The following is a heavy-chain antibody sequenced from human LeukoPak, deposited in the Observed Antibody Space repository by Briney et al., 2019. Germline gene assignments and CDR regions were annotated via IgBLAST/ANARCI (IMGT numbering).Heavy chain of an antibody. CDR3: ARDLGSGSYYESPRFDP. J-gene: IGHJ5*02. Sequence: ASVKVSCKASGYTFTSYAITWVRQAPGQGLEWMGWISAYNGNTNYAQKFQGRVTMTRDTSISTAYMELSRLRSEDTAVYYCARDLGSGSYYESPRFDPWGQGTLVTVSS. V-gene: IGHV1-18*01. CDR1: GYTFTSYA. D-gene: IGHD3-10*02. CDR2: ISAYNGNT.